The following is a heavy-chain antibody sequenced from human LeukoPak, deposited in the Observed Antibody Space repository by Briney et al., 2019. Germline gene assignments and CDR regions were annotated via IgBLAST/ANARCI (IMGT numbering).Heavy chain of an antibody. Sequence: GGSLRLSCAASGFTFTTYWMSWVRQAPGKGLEWVANINQHGSEEYYVDSVKGRFTISRDNAMNSVSLQMNSLRAEDTAVYYCAGGSTLDRGLVYYWGQGTVVTVSS. D-gene: IGHD3-10*01. CDR1: GFTFTTYW. J-gene: IGHJ4*02. V-gene: IGHV3-7*01. CDR3: AGGSTLDRGLVYY. CDR2: INQHGSEE.